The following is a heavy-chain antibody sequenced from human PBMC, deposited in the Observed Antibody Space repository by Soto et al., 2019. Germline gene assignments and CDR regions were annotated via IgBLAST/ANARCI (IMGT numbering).Heavy chain of an antibody. Sequence: PSETLSLTCTVSGGSISSYYWSWIRQPPGKGLEWIGYIYYSGSTNYNPSLKSRVTISVDTFKNQFSLKLSSVTAADTAVYYCARDSVLRFLEWKGDYYYYYGMDVWGQGTTVTVS. CDR1: GGSISSYY. CDR2: IYYSGST. V-gene: IGHV4-59*01. CDR3: ARDSVLRFLEWKGDYYYYYGMDV. D-gene: IGHD3-3*01. J-gene: IGHJ6*02.